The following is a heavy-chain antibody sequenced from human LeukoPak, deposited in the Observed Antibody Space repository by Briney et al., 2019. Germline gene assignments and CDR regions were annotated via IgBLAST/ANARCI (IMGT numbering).Heavy chain of an antibody. CDR1: GGSTSSSSYY. V-gene: IGHV4-39*01. Sequence: SETLSLTCTVSGGSTSSSSYYWGWIRQPPGKGLEWIGSIYYTGSTYYNPSLKSRVTISVDTSKNQFSLKLSSVTAADTAVYYCARLLCSGGACGFDYWGRGTLVSVSS. J-gene: IGHJ4*02. D-gene: IGHD2-15*01. CDR3: ARLLCSGGACGFDY. CDR2: IYYTGST.